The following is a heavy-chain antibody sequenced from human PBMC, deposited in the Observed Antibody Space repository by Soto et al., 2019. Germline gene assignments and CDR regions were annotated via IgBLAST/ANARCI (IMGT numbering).Heavy chain of an antibody. CDR3: ATGRITGTSGSSWFDP. Sequence: SVKVSCKASGFTFSSSAVQWVRQARGQRLEWIGKIVVGSGNTNYAQKFQERVTITRDMSTSTAYMELSSLRSEDTAVYYCATGRITGTSGSSWFDPWGQGTLVTVSS. D-gene: IGHD1-20*01. V-gene: IGHV1-58*01. CDR2: IVVGSGNT. CDR1: GFTFSSSA. J-gene: IGHJ5*02.